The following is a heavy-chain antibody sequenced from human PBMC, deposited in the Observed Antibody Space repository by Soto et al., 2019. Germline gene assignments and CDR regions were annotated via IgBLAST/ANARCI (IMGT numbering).Heavy chain of an antibody. V-gene: IGHV3-11*01. J-gene: IGHJ4*02. CDR2: ISSSGSTI. Sequence: TGGSLRLCCAASGFTFSDYYMSWIRQAPGKGLEWVSYISSSGSTIYYADSVKGRFTISRDNAKNSLYLQMNSLRAEDTAVYYCARGQILRHSCPQIPNYWGQGTLVTVSS. CDR3: ARGQILRHSCPQIPNY. D-gene: IGHD2-2*01. CDR1: GFTFSDYY.